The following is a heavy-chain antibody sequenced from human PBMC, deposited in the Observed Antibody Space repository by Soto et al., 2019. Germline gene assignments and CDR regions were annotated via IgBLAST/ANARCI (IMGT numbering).Heavy chain of an antibody. CDR3: ASGSSWYRHYYGMDV. D-gene: IGHD6-13*01. Sequence: SLKISCKGSGYSFTSYWIGWVRQMPGKGLEWMGIIYPGDSDTRYSPSFQGQVTISADKSISTAYLQWSSLKASDTAMYYCASGSSWYRHYYGMDVWGQGTTVTVSS. CDR1: GYSFTSYW. CDR2: IYPGDSDT. J-gene: IGHJ6*02. V-gene: IGHV5-51*01.